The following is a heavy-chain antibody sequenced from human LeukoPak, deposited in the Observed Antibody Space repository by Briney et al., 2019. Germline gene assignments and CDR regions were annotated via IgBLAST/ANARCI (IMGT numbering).Heavy chain of an antibody. V-gene: IGHV4-59*01. CDR3: AGEKRSDIVATYYFDY. J-gene: IGHJ4*02. D-gene: IGHD5-12*01. Sequence: SETLSLTCTVSGGSISSYYWSWIRQPPGKGLEWIGYIYYSGSTNYNPSLKSRVTISVDTSKNQFSLKLSSVTAADTAVYYCAGEKRSDIVATYYFDYWGQGTLVTVSS. CDR2: IYYSGST. CDR1: GGSISSYY.